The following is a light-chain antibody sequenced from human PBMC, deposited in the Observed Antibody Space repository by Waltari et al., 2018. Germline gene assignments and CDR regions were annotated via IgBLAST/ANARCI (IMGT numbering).Light chain of an antibody. Sequence: IQMTQSPSFLSASLGDRVTITCRASENVSKWLAWYQQKPGKAPKLLVYKASTLRSGVPSRFSGSGSGTEFSLTISSLQPDDFATYYCQQSYTYSYTFGQGTKLEIK. V-gene: IGKV1-5*03. J-gene: IGKJ2*01. CDR1: ENVSKW. CDR3: QQSYTYSYT. CDR2: KAS.